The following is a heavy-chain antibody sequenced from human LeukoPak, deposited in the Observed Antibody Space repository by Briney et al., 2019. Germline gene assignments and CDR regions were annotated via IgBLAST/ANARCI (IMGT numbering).Heavy chain of an antibody. J-gene: IGHJ4*02. V-gene: IGHV1-46*01. Sequence: ASVKVSCKASGYTFTSYYMHWVRQAPGQGPEWMGIINPSGGSTSYAQKFQGRVTMTRDMSISTAYMELSRLRSDDTAIYYCARSPDILTGENFDYWGQGTLVTVSS. CDR1: GYTFTSYY. CDR2: INPSGGST. CDR3: ARSPDILTGENFDY. D-gene: IGHD3-9*01.